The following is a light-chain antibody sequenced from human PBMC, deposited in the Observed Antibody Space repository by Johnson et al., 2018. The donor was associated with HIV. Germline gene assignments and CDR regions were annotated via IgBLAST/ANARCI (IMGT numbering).Light chain of an antibody. CDR1: SSNIGNNY. Sequence: QSVLTQPPSVSAAPGQRVTISCSGSSSNIGNNYVSWYQQLPGTAPKLLIYETNKRPSEIPDRFSGSKSGTSATLGITGLQTEDEAEYYCGTWDNSLKGVFGTGTKVTVL. CDR3: GTWDNSLKGV. V-gene: IGLV1-51*01. CDR2: ETN. J-gene: IGLJ1*01.